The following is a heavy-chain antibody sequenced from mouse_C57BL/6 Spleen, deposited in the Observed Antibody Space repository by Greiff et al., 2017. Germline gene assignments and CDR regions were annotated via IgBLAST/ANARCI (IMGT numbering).Heavy chain of an antibody. CDR2: IYPGGGYT. J-gene: IGHJ2*01. CDR1: GYTFTNYW. Sequence: QVQLQQSGAELVRPGPSVKMSCKASGYTFTNYWIGWAKQRPGHGLEWIGDIYPGGGYTNYNEKFKGKATLTADKSSSTAYMQFSSLTSEDSAIYYCARRVTTVPYFDYWGQGTTLTVSS. CDR3: ARRVTTVPYFDY. V-gene: IGHV1-63*01. D-gene: IGHD1-1*01.